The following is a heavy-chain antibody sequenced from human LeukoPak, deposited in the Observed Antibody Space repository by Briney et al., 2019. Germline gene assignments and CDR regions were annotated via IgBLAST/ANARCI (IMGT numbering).Heavy chain of an antibody. D-gene: IGHD3-10*01. Sequence: SVKVSCKASGGTFSSYAISWVRQAPGQGLEWMGGIIPIFGTANYAQKFQGRVTITADESTSTAYMELSSLRSEDTAVYYCHYGSGSYYNVGGYYYYGMDAWGKGTTVTVSS. CDR2: IIPIFGTA. J-gene: IGHJ6*04. CDR1: GGTFSSYA. V-gene: IGHV1-69*13. CDR3: HYGSGSYYNVGGYYYYGMDA.